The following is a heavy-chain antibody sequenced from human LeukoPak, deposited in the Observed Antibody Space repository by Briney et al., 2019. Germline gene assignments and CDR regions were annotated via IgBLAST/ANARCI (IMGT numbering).Heavy chain of an antibody. CDR2: ISSSGSRI. Sequence: GGSLRLSCAASGFTFSSYEMNWVRQAPGKGLEWISHISSSGSRIYYADSVKVRFTISRDNAKNSLYLQMNGLRVEDTAVYYCARGNWIGAFDIWSQGTMVTVSS. D-gene: IGHD3-3*01. V-gene: IGHV3-48*03. J-gene: IGHJ3*02. CDR1: GFTFSSYE. CDR3: ARGNWIGAFDI.